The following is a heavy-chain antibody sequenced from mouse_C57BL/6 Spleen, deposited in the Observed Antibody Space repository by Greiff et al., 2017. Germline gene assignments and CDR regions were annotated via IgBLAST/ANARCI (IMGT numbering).Heavy chain of an antibody. CDR2: INPGSGGT. V-gene: IGHV1-54*01. Sequence: QVQLQQSGAELVRPGTSVKVSCKASGYAFTNYLIEWVKQRPGQGLEWIGVINPGSGGTNYNEKFKGKATLTADKSASTAYMQLSSLTSEDSAVYFWAVGHYSNFAWFAYWGQGTLVTVSA. J-gene: IGHJ3*01. CDR1: GYAFTNYL. CDR3: AVGHYSNFAWFAY. D-gene: IGHD2-5*01.